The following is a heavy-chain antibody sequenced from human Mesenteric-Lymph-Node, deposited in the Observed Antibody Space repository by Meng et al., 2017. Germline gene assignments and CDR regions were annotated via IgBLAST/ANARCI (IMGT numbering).Heavy chain of an antibody. Sequence: QVQLQESGPGLVKPSGTLSLTCAVSGGSISWGTWWSRVRQPPGKGLQWIGEFFHSGITNYNPSLKSRATISVDTSKNHFSLELSSVTAADTAVYYCTKNGAYSLEYWGQGALVTVSS. D-gene: IGHD2-15*01. J-gene: IGHJ4*02. CDR2: FFHSGIT. CDR3: TKNGAYSLEY. V-gene: IGHV4-4*02. CDR1: GGSISWGTW.